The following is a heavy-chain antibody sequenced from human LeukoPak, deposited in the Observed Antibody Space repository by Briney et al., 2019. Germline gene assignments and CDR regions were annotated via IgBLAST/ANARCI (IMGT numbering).Heavy chain of an antibody. D-gene: IGHD1-26*01. CDR2: INHSGST. J-gene: IGHJ4*02. V-gene: IGHV4-34*01. CDR1: GGSLSGYY. Sequence: TSETLSLTCAVYGGSLSGYYWSWIRQPPGKGLEWIGEINHSGSTNYNPSLKSRVTISVDTSKNQFSLKLSSVTAADTAVYYCARGSDEVGRKNFDYWGQGTLVTVSS. CDR3: ARGSDEVGRKNFDY.